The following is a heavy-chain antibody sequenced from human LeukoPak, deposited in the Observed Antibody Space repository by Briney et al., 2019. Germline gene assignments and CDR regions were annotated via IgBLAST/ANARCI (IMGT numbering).Heavy chain of an antibody. V-gene: IGHV3-23*01. J-gene: IGHJ6*03. D-gene: IGHD1-26*01. Sequence: GGSLRLSCLASKFTFNNYAMTWVRQAPGKGLEWVSSISGSGDNMDYADSVKGRFTISRDNSENTLYLQMNSLRGEDTAVYYCARDGYSGSYSRLYYFFMDVWGKGTTVTVSS. CDR1: KFTFNNYA. CDR2: ISGSGDNM. CDR3: ARDGYSGSYSRLYYFFMDV.